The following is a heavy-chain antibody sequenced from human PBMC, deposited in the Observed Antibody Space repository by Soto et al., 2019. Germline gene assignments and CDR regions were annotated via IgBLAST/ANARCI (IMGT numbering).Heavy chain of an antibody. D-gene: IGHD2-15*01. CDR2: VSIGGST. CDR1: GFTFSSYA. CDR3: AKRRGAGGHFDY. Sequence: GGSLRLSCAASGFTFSSYAMGWVRQGPGKGLEWVAAVSIGGSTHYADSVRGRFTISRDNSKNTLSLQMNSLTADDTAVYFCAKRRGAGGHFDYWGQGALVTVSS. V-gene: IGHV3-23*01. J-gene: IGHJ4*02.